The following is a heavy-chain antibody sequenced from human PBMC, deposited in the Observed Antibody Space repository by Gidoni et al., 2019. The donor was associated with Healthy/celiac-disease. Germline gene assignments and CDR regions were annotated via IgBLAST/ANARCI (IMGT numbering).Heavy chain of an antibody. CDR3: VKDPSYSSGWYVDY. CDR2: ISSNGGST. V-gene: IGHV3-64D*06. J-gene: IGHJ4*02. Sequence: EVQLVESGGGLVQHGGAMRLSCSASGFTVSSYAMHWVRQAPGKGLEYVSAISSNGGSTYYADSVDGRFTISRDHSKHTLYLQMSSLRAEDTAVYSCVKDPSYSSGWYVDYWGQGTLVTVSS. CDR1: GFTVSSYA. D-gene: IGHD6-19*01.